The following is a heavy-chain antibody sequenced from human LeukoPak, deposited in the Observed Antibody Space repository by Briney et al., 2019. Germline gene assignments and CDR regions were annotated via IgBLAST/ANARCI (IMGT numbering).Heavy chain of an antibody. CDR3: ARDEGIAVAGTFVY. D-gene: IGHD6-19*01. CDR2: ISAYNGNT. V-gene: IGHV1-18*01. J-gene: IGHJ4*02. Sequence: GASVKVSCKASGYTFTSYGISWVRQAPAQGLEWMGWISAYNGNTNYAQKYQGRVTMTTDTSTSTAYMELRSLRSDDTAVYYCARDEGIAVAGTFVYWVRGTLVTVSS. CDR1: GYTFTSYG.